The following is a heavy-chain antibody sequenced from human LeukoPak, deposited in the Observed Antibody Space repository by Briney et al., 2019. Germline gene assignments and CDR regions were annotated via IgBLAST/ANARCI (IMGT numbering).Heavy chain of an antibody. CDR1: GGSISSGGYY. D-gene: IGHD3-22*01. CDR2: IYYSGST. J-gene: IGHJ5*02. CDR3: ARAVPPSYYYDSQTFDP. V-gene: IGHV4-31*03. Sequence: SETLSLTCTVSGGSISSGGYYWSWIRQHPGKGLEWIGYIYYSGSTYHNPSLKSRVTISVDTSKNQFSLKLSSVTAADTAVYYCARAVPPSYYYDSQTFDPWGQGTLVTVSS.